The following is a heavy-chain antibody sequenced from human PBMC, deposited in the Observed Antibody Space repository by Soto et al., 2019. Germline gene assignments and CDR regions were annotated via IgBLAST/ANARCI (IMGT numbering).Heavy chain of an antibody. J-gene: IGHJ6*03. D-gene: IGHD3-10*01. V-gene: IGHV4-34*01. CDR2: INHSGST. Sequence: SETLSLTCAVYGGSFSGYYWSWIRQPPGKGLEWIGEINHSGSTNYNPSLKSRVTISVDTSKNQFSLKLSSVTAADTAVYYCGRTYGSGSYYRNPYYYYYMDVSGKGTTVTVSS. CDR3: GRTYGSGSYYRNPYYYYYMDV. CDR1: GGSFSGYY.